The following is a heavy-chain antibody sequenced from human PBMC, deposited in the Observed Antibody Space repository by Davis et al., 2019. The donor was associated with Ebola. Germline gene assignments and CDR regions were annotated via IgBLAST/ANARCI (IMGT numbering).Heavy chain of an antibody. J-gene: IGHJ4*02. V-gene: IGHV3-30-3*01. CDR3: ARDYYSDY. CDR1: GFTFSSYA. Sequence: GESLKISCAASGFTFSSYAMHWVRQAPGKGLEWVAVISYDGSNKYYADSVKGRFTISRDNSKNTLYLQMNSLRAEDTAVYYCARDYYSDYWGQGTLVTVSS. CDR2: ISYDGSNK.